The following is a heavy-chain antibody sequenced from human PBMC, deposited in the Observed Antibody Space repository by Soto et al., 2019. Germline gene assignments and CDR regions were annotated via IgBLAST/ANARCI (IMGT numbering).Heavy chain of an antibody. CDR1: GSSISSGGYY. V-gene: IGHV4-31*02. Sequence: SEILCLTYTVSGSSISSGGYYWSWIRQHPGKGLEWIGYIYYSGSTYYNPSLKSRVTISVDTSKNQFSLKLSSVTAADTAVYYCARERRNWNYGYPDYWGQGTLVTVS. D-gene: IGHD1-7*01. CDR2: IYYSGST. J-gene: IGHJ4*02. CDR3: ARERRNWNYGYPDY.